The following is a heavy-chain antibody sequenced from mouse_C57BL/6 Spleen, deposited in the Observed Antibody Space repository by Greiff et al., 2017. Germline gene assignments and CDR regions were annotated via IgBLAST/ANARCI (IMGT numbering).Heavy chain of an antibody. CDR3: ARQTSPVVAPFDY. CDR2: ISSGSSTI. CDR1: GFTFSDYG. Sequence: EVMLVESGGGLVKPGGSLKLSCAASGFTFSDYGMHWVRQAPEKGLEWVAYISSGSSTIYYADTVKGRFTISRDNAKNTLFLQMTSLRSEDTAMYYCARQTSPVVAPFDYWGQGTTLTVSS. D-gene: IGHD1-1*01. J-gene: IGHJ2*01. V-gene: IGHV5-17*01.